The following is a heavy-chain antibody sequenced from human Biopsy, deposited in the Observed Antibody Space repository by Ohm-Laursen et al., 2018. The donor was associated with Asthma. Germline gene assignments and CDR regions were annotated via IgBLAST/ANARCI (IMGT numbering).Heavy chain of an antibody. D-gene: IGHD3-9*01. Sequence: ASVKVSCKASGYTFISYAIHWVRQAPGQRLEWMGWVNTGNGDTKYSQKFQGRVTITRDTSASTAYMELRSLRSEDAATYYCARTYYDFLTGQVKDVFGVWGQGTMVTVSS. CDR3: ARTYYDFLTGQVKDVFGV. CDR2: VNTGNGDT. V-gene: IGHV1-3*04. J-gene: IGHJ3*01. CDR1: GYTFISYA.